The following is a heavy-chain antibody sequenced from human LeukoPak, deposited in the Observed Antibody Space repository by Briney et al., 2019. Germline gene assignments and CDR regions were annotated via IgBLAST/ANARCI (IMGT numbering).Heavy chain of an antibody. J-gene: IGHJ5*02. D-gene: IGHD2-2*01. CDR3: ARTSHCSSTSCYSSWFDP. V-gene: IGHV1-18*01. CDR2: ISAYNGNT. CDR1: GYTFTCYG. Sequence: ASVKVSCKASGYTFTCYGISWVRQAPGQGLEWMGWISAYNGNTNYAQKLQGRVTMTTDTSTSTAYMELRSLRSDDTAVYYCARTSHCSSTSCYSSWFDPWGQGTLVTVSS.